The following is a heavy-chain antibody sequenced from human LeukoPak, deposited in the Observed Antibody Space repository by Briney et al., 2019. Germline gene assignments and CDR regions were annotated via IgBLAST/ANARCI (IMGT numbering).Heavy chain of an antibody. CDR2: INPNSGGT. Sequence: ASVKVSCKASGYTFTGYYIHWVRQAPGQGLEWMGWINPNSGGTNYAQKLQGRVTMSRDTSISTAYMEVSRLRSDDTAVYYCARDRVTTNTPYFDYWGQGTLVTVSS. CDR1: GYTFTGYY. D-gene: IGHD4-17*01. CDR3: ARDRVTTNTPYFDY. V-gene: IGHV1-2*02. J-gene: IGHJ4*02.